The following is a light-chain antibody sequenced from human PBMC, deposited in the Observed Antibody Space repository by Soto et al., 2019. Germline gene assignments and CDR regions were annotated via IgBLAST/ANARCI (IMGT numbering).Light chain of an antibody. CDR1: SGDIGGYNY. V-gene: IGLV2-11*01. CDR3: CSYTGSYTVI. Sequence: QSALTQPRSVSGSPGQSVAISCTGTSGDIGGYNYVSWYQHHPGKAPKLLIYDVTERPSGVPGRYSGSKSGNTASLTISGLQSEDEAHYYCCSYTGSYTVIFGGGTKLTVL. CDR2: DVT. J-gene: IGLJ2*01.